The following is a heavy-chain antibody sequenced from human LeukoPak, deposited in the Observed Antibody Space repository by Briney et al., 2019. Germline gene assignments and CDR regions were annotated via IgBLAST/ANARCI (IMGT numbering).Heavy chain of an antibody. CDR2: IWYDGSNK. CDR1: GFTFSSYG. J-gene: IGHJ4*02. V-gene: IGHV3-33*01. D-gene: IGHD3-10*01. CDR3: ARGYGSGNDFDY. Sequence: GGSLRLSCAASGFTFSSYGMHWVRQAPGKGXXXVAVIWYDGSNKYYADSVKGRFTISRDNSKNTLYLQMNSLRAEDTAVYYCARGYGSGNDFDYWGQGTLVTVSS.